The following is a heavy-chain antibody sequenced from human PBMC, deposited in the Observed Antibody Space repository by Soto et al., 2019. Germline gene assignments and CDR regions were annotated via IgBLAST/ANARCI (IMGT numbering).Heavy chain of an antibody. CDR2: MSSSGNDI. CDR1: GFIFSDYY. Sequence: GGSLRLSCAASGFIFSDYYMTWIRQAPGKGLEWVSYMSSSGNDIYYADSVKGRFTISRDNNKNPLYLQMDSLRAEDTAIYYCARVGQDDYYGFDVWGQGTTVTVSS. V-gene: IGHV3-11*01. J-gene: IGHJ6*02. CDR3: ARVGQDDYYGFDV.